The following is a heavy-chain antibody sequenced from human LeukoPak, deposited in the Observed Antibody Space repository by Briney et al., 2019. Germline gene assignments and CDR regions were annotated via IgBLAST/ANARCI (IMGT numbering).Heavy chain of an antibody. CDR1: GYTFTGYY. CDR3: ARGVGRTGDAFDI. J-gene: IGHJ3*02. CDR2: INPNSGGT. Sequence: GASVKVSCKASGYTFTGYYMHWVRQAPGQGLEWMGWINPNSGGTNYAQKFQGRVAMTRDTSISTAYMELSRLRSDDTAVYYCARGVGRTGDAFDIWGQGTMVTVSS. D-gene: IGHD7-27*01. V-gene: IGHV1-2*02.